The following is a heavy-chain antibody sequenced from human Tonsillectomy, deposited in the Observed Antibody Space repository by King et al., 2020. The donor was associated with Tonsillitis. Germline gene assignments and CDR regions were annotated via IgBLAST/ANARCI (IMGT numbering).Heavy chain of an antibody. Sequence: VQLQESGPALVKPSQTLSLTCSVSGGSINSVDYYWSWIRQPPGKGLEGIGYIFYNGNTYYNPALPGQATLSIETAKNHFSLKLTPVTAADTAVYYCARAKIYYFDHWGQGTLVTVSS. CDR2: IFYNGNT. V-gene: IGHV4-30-4*01. CDR1: GGSINSVDYY. CDR3: ARAKIYYFDH. J-gene: IGHJ4*02. D-gene: IGHD3-3*01.